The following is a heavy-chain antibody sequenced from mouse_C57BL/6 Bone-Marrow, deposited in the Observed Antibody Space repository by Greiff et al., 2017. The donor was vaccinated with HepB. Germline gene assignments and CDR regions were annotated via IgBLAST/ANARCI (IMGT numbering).Heavy chain of an antibody. CDR3: ARHGGLRRPFAY. CDR1: GFTFSSYG. Sequence: EVMLVESGGDLVKPGGSLKLSCAASGFTFSSYGMSWVRQTPDKRLEWVATISSGGSYTYYPDSVKGRVTISRDNAKNTLYLQMSSLKSEDTAMYYCARHGGLRRPFAYWGQGTLVTVSA. D-gene: IGHD2-4*01. V-gene: IGHV5-6*01. CDR2: ISSGGSYT. J-gene: IGHJ3*01.